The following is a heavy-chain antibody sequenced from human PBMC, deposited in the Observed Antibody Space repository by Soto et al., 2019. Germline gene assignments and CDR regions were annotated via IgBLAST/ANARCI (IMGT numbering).Heavy chain of an antibody. J-gene: IGHJ4*02. CDR2: ISAYNGNT. V-gene: IGHV1-18*01. CDR3: ARDAGVSGELYY. D-gene: IGHD3-16*01. CDR1: GYTFTSYG. Sequence: QVQLVQSGAEVKKPGASVKVSCKASGYTFTSYGISWVRQAPGQGLEWMGWISAYNGNTNYAQKLQGRVNMTTDTTTITAHMETRSLRSDDTAVYYCARDAGVSGELYYWGQGTLVTVSS.